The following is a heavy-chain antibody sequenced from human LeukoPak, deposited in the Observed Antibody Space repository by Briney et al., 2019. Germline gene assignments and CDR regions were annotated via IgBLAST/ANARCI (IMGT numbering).Heavy chain of an antibody. CDR3: VYYYGSGSVEY. V-gene: IGHV4-39*01. D-gene: IGHD3-10*01. J-gene: IGHJ4*02. CDR1: GGSITSSNYY. CDR2: FYYSGST. Sequence: SETLSLTCTVSGGSITSSNYYWGWIRQPPGKGLEWIGSFYYSGSTNYNPSLKSRVTISVDTSKNQFSLKLSSVTAADTAVYYCVYYYGSGSVEYWGQGTLVAVSS.